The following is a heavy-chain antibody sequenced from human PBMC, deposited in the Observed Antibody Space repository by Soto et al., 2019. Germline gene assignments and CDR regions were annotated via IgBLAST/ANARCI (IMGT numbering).Heavy chain of an antibody. CDR1: GFTFSDYY. CDR2: ISSSSSYI. D-gene: IGHD3-9*01. CDR3: ASAGNNVLRYFDWLLPFDY. J-gene: IGHJ4*02. Sequence: PGGSLRLSCAASGFTFSDYYISWIRQAPGKGLEWVSYISSSSSYIYYADSVKGRFTISRDNAKNSLYLQMNSLRAEDTAVYYCASAGNNVLRYFDWLLPFDYWGQGTLVTVSS. V-gene: IGHV3-11*06.